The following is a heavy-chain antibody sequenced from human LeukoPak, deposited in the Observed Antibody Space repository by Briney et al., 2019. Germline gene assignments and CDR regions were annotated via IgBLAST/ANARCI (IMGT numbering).Heavy chain of an antibody. D-gene: IGHD1-26*01. CDR3: ATLVYSGSRYHFDT. CDR2: FLYSGTT. V-gene: IGHV4-59*02. Sequence: SETLSLTCSVSNGAVKNYYWTWIRQPPGQGLEWIGNFLYSGTTTYRASLDSRLIISVDNSKNTVSLKLFSVTDAYTAVYYCATLVYSGSRYHFDTWGQGTLVTVSS. CDR1: NGAVKNYY. J-gene: IGHJ4*02.